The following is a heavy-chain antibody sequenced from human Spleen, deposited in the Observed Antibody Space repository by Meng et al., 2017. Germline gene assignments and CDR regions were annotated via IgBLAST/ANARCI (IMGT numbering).Heavy chain of an antibody. Sequence: GESLKISCAASGFTFSSYAMHWVRQAPGKGLEWVAVISYDGNNKYYADSVKGRFTISRDNSKNTLYLQMNSLRAEDTAVYYCARDRYNWNYVVHWGQGTLVTVSS. CDR2: ISYDGNNK. V-gene: IGHV3-30*07. D-gene: IGHD1-20*01. CDR3: ARDRYNWNYVVH. J-gene: IGHJ4*02. CDR1: GFTFSSYA.